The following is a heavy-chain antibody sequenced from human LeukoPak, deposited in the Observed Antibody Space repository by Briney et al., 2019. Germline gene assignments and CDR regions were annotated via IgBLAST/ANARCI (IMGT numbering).Heavy chain of an antibody. D-gene: IGHD1-20*01. CDR1: GFTFNSYG. CDR3: ARDVISRQMITLGLGF. J-gene: IGHJ4*02. Sequence: GGSLRLSCVTSGFTFNSYGSYWVRQAPGKGLEWVAVITYDGSKRYYADSVKGRFTISRDTSNKTAYLEMNSLRVDDTAVYYCARDVISRQMITLGLGFWGQGTLVTVSS. V-gene: IGHV3-30*03. CDR2: ITYDGSKR.